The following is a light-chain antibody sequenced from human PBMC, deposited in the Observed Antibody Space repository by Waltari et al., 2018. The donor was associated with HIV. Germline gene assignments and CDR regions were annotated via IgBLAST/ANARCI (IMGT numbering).Light chain of an antibody. Sequence: QSVLTQPPSVSGAPGQRVTISCTGPSSNIGANYDVNWYRQLPGTAPQVLIYGNTNRPSGVPDRFSGSKSGTSASLAITGLQPEDESDYHCQSYDSTLSGWVFGGGTKLTVL. CDR1: SSNIGANYD. CDR3: QSYDSTLSGWV. V-gene: IGLV1-40*01. J-gene: IGLJ3*02. CDR2: GNT.